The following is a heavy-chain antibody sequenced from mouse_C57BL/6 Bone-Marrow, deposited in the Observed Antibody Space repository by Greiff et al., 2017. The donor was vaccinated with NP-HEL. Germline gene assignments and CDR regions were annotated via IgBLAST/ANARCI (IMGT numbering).Heavy chain of an antibody. D-gene: IGHD1-1*01. V-gene: IGHV1-69*01. CDR1: GYTFTSYW. J-gene: IGHJ4*01. CDR3: ARRDYYYGSSYYYAMDY. CDR2: IDPSDSYT. Sequence: QVQLQQPGAELVMPGASVKLSCKASGYTFTSYWMHWVKQRPGQGLEWIGEIDPSDSYTNYNQKFKGKSTLTVDKSSSTAYMQLSSLTSEDSAVYYCARRDYYYGSSYYYAMDYWGQGTSVTVSS.